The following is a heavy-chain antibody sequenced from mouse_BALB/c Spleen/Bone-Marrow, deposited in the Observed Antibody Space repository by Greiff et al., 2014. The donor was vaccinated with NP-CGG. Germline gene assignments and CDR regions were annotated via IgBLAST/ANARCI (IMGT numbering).Heavy chain of an antibody. J-gene: IGHJ3*01. Sequence: VQLQESGTELMKPGASVKISCKATGYTFSSYWIEWVNQRPGHGLEWTGEILPGSGSTNYNEKFKGKATFTADTSSNTAYMQLSSLTSEDSAVYYCARRGHGFAWFAYWGQGTLVTVSA. CDR1: GYTFSSYW. CDR2: ILPGSGST. CDR3: ARRGHGFAWFAY. D-gene: IGHD1-2*01. V-gene: IGHV1-9*01.